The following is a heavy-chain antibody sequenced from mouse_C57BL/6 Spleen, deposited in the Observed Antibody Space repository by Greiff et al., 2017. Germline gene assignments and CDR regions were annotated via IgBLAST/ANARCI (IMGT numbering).Heavy chain of an antibody. D-gene: IGHD1-1*01. CDR1: GFSLSTSGMG. V-gene: IGHV8-12*01. Sequence: QVTLKESGPGILQSSQTLSLTCSFSGFSLSTSGMGVSWIRQPSGKGLEWLAHIYWDDDKRSNTSLKSRLTISKDTSRNQVFLKITRMDTADTATYYWARSTLITTVEYCFDCWGQGTTLTVSS. J-gene: IGHJ2*01. CDR2: IYWDDDK. CDR3: ARSTLITTVEYCFDC.